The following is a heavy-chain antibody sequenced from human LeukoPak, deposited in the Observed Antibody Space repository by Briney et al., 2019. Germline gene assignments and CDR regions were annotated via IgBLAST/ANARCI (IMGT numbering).Heavy chain of an antibody. Sequence: ASVKVSCKASGYTFTGYYMHWVRQALGQGLEWMGWINPNSGGTNYAQKFQGRVTMTRDTSISTAYMELSRLRSDDTAVYYCARGPNYSNFGSAYYYYMDVWGKGTTVTVSS. CDR3: ARGPNYSNFGSAYYYYMDV. D-gene: IGHD4-11*01. CDR2: INPNSGGT. CDR1: GYTFTGYY. J-gene: IGHJ6*03. V-gene: IGHV1-2*02.